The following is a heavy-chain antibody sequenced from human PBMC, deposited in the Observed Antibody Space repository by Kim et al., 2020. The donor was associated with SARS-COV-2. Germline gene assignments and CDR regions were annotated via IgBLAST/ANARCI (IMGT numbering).Heavy chain of an antibody. Sequence: GGSLRLSCAASGFTFSSYGMHWVRQAPGKGLEWVAVIWYDGSNKYYADSVKGRFTISRDNSKNTLYLQMNSLRAEDTAVYYCAKGILGPGNIWYYYGMDVWGQGTTVTVSS. D-gene: IGHD2-15*01. J-gene: IGHJ6*02. CDR1: GFTFSSYG. V-gene: IGHV3-33*06. CDR3: AKGILGPGNIWYYYGMDV. CDR2: IWYDGSNK.